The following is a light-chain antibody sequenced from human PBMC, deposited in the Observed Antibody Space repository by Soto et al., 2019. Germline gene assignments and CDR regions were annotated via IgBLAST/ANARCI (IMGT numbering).Light chain of an antibody. CDR1: SSDVGGYKY. Sequence: QAVVTQPASVSGSPGQSITISCTGTSSDVGGYKYVSWYQQHPDKAPKLIIFEVSNRPSGISSRFSGSKSGNTASLTISGLQAEDEADYYCASYTSSSTAVMFGRGTKLTVL. CDR2: EVS. CDR3: ASYTSSSTAVM. J-gene: IGLJ3*02. V-gene: IGLV2-14*01.